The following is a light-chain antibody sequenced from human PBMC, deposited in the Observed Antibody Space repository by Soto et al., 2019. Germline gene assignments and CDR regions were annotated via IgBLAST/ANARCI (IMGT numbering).Light chain of an antibody. CDR3: QQTYRRVAFT. CDR1: QNISSY. CDR2: AVS. J-gene: IGKJ3*01. Sequence: DIQMTQSPSSLSVSVGDRVTITCRASQNISSYLNWYQQKPGTAPKLLMYAVSTLQTGVPARFSGSGSGTQFTLTISSLQAEDFATYYCQQTYRRVAFTFGPGTKVDVK. V-gene: IGKV1-39*01.